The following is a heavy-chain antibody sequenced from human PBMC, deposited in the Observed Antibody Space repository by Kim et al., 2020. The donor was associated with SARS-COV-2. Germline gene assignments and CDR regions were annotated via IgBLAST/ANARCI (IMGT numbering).Heavy chain of an antibody. CDR1: GGTFSSYA. Sequence: SVKVSCKAYGGTFSSYAISWVRQAPGQGLEWMGGIIPIFGTANYAQKFQGRVTITADESTSTAYMELSSLRSEDTAVYYCARELGGIAVAGYYYYGMDVWGQGTTVTVSS. J-gene: IGHJ6*02. V-gene: IGHV1-69*13. CDR2: IIPIFGTA. CDR3: ARELGGIAVAGYYYYGMDV. D-gene: IGHD6-19*01.